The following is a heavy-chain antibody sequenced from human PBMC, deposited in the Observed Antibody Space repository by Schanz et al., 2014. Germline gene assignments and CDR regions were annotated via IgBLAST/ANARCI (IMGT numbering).Heavy chain of an antibody. J-gene: IGHJ4*02. V-gene: IGHV3-23*04. CDR3: ARDGVAATTDFEY. D-gene: IGHD1-1*01. CDR1: GLTFSNHA. CDR2: ISGSGDNT. Sequence: EVQLVESGGGLVQPGGSLRLSCAASGLTFSNHAMSWVRQAPGKGLEWVSAISGSGDNTFYADSVRGRFTISRDNAKSSLHLQMNSLRADDTAVYYCARDGVAATTDFEYWGQGALVTVSS.